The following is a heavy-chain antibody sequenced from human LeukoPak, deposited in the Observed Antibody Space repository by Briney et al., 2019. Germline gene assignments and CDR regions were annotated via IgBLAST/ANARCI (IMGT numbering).Heavy chain of an antibody. CDR3: ARSGVVVAALERGVANWFDP. CDR2: ISSSSSYI. D-gene: IGHD2-15*01. CDR1: GFTFSSYS. V-gene: IGHV3-21*01. J-gene: IGHJ5*02. Sequence: PGGSLRLSCAASGFTFSSYSMNWVRQAPGKGLEWVSSISSSSSYIYYADSVKGRFTISRDNAKNSQFLQMNSLRAEDTAVYYCARSGVVVAALERGVANWFDPWGQGTLVTVSS.